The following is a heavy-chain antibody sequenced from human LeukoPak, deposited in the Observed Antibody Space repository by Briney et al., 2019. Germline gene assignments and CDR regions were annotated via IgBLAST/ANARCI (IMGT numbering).Heavy chain of an antibody. CDR2: IYAGGST. D-gene: IGHD3-22*01. V-gene: IGHV4-4*07. Sequence: SETLSLTCTVSGGSIRTYYWSWIRQPAGKGLEWIGRIYAGGSTNSNPSLKSRVTMSVDKSNIQCSLKLSSVTVADTAVYYCARDDHDSRGYYHAWWGQGILVTVSS. CDR3: ARDDHDSRGYYHAW. CDR1: GGSIRTYY. J-gene: IGHJ4*02.